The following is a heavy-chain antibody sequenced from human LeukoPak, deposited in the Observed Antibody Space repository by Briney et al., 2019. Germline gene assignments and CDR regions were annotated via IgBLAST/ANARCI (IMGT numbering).Heavy chain of an antibody. V-gene: IGHV3-30*03. CDR3: ARIVAYSSSWYYSAFDI. Sequence: GGSLRLSCAASGFTFSSYGMHWVRQAPGKGLEWVAVISYDGSNKYYADSVKGRFTISRDNSKNTLYLQMNSLRAEDTAVYYCARIVAYSSSWYYSAFDIWGQGTMVTVSS. J-gene: IGHJ3*02. CDR1: GFTFSSYG. D-gene: IGHD6-13*01. CDR2: ISYDGSNK.